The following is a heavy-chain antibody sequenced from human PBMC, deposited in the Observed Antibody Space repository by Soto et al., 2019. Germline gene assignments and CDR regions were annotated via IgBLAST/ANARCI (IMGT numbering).Heavy chain of an antibody. J-gene: IGHJ3*02. CDR2: ISGSGGSP. CDR1: GFTFSSSA. Sequence: EVQLLESGGGLVQPGGSLRLSCAASGFTFSSSAMSWVRQAPGKRLEWVSAISGSGGSPYYADSVKGRFTISRDNYKKTLYLQMNSLRAEDTAVDYCARDYYGSGSYPNDAFDIWGQGTMVTVSS. CDR3: ARDYYGSGSYPNDAFDI. V-gene: IGHV3-23*01. D-gene: IGHD3-10*01.